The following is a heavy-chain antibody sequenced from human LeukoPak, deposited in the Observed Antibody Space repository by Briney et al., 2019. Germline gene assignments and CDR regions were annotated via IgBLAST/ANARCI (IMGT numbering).Heavy chain of an antibody. CDR3: ARPAYGSGSYDY. J-gene: IGHJ4*02. Sequence: SETLSLTCTVSGGSISSYYWSWIRQPAGKGLEWIGRIYMSGSTNYNSSLKSRVNMSVDTSKNQFSLKLSSVTAADTAVYYCARPAYGSGSYDYWGQGTLVTVSS. D-gene: IGHD3-10*01. CDR2: IYMSGST. V-gene: IGHV4-4*07. CDR1: GGSISSYY.